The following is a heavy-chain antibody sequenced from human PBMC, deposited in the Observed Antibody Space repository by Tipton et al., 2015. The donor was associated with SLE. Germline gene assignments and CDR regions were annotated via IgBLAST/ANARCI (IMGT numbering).Heavy chain of an antibody. CDR3: ARGVYGGNYHG. CDR1: GFTFNSYS. V-gene: IGHV3-48*01. J-gene: IGHJ4*01. Sequence: SGFTFNSYSMNWVRQAPGKGLEWVSYISSSSDTIYYADSVRGRFTISRDNDKNSLYLQMNSLRAEDTALYYCARGVYGGNYHGWGQGTVVTVSS. D-gene: IGHD4-23*01. CDR2: ISSSSDTI.